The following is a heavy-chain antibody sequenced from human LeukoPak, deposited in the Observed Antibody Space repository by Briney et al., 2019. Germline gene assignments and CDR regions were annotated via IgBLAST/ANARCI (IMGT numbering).Heavy chain of an antibody. CDR1: GFTFTDYF. D-gene: IGHD5-12*01. V-gene: IGHV1-46*01. CDR2: INPSGGST. CDR3: ARDFSYRGYSGYVSWYYFDY. J-gene: IGHJ4*02. Sequence: GASVKVSCKASGFTFTDYFMHWVRQAPGQGLEWMGIINPSGGSTSYAQKFQGRVTMTRDTSTSTVYMELSSLRSEDTAVYYCARDFSYRGYSGYVSWYYFDYWGQGTLVTVSS.